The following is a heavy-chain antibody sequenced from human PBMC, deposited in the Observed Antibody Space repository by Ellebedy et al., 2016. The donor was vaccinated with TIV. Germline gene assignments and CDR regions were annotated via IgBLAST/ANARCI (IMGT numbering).Heavy chain of an antibody. CDR2: INHSGST. J-gene: IGHJ6*02. CDR3: ARQGWNSFRFNYYYYGMDV. CDR1: GGSFRGYY. Sequence: MPSETLSLTCTVYGGSFRGYYWSWIRQPPGKGLEWIGEINHSGSTNYNPSLQSRVTISVDTSKNQFSLKLSSVTAADTAVFYCARQGWNSFRFNYYYYGMDVWGQGTTVTVSS. V-gene: IGHV4-34*01. D-gene: IGHD1-7*01.